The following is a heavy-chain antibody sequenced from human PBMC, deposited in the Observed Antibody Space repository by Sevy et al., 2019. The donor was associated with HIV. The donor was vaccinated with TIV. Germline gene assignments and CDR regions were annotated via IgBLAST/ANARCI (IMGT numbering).Heavy chain of an antibody. D-gene: IGHD2-8*02. J-gene: IGHJ6*02. CDR3: ASSTGYYYYGMDV. CDR1: GGSFSGYY. Sequence: SETLSLTCAVYGGSFSGYYWSWIRQPPGKGLEWIGEINHSGSTNYNPSLKSRVTISVDTSKNQFCLKLSSVTAADTAVYYCASSTGYYYYGMDVWGQGTTVTVSS. CDR2: INHSGST. V-gene: IGHV4-34*01.